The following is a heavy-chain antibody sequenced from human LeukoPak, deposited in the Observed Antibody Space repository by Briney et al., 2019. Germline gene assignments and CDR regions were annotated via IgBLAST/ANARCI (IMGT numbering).Heavy chain of an antibody. CDR2: INPSGGST. CDR1: GYTFTNYY. D-gene: IGHD1-26*01. J-gene: IGHJ4*02. Sequence: GASLKVSCKASGYTFTNYYMHWVRQAPGQGLEWMGIINPSGGSTSYAQNFQGRLTLTRDTSASTVSMELSSLRSEDTAVYYCARSGHIRLWDLPTPFDFWGQGTLVTVSS. CDR3: ARSGHIRLWDLPTPFDF. V-gene: IGHV1-46*01.